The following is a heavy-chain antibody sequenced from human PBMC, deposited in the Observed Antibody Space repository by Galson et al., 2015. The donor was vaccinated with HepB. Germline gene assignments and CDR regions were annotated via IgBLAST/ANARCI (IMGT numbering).Heavy chain of an antibody. V-gene: IGHV2-70*04. CDR1: GFSLRTSGMR. CDR3: ALSYGYPGNMDV. CDR2: IDWDDDK. Sequence: LVKPTQTLTLTCTLSGFSLRTSGMRVSWIRQPPGKALEWLARIDWDDDKFHRTSLKTRLTISKDTSKNQVVFTMTKMDPVDTATYYCALSYGYPGNMDVWGKGTTVTVSS. J-gene: IGHJ6*03. D-gene: IGHD5-18*01.